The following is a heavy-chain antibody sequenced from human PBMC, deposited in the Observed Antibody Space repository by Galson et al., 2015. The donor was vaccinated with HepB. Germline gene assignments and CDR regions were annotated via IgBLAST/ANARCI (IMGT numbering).Heavy chain of an antibody. D-gene: IGHD2-2*01. Sequence: SVKVSCKASGYTFTGYYMHWVRQAPGQGLEWMGRINPNSGGTNYAQKFQGRVTMTRDTSISTAYMELSSLRSEDTAVYYCARGYCSSTSCPSPQNWFDPWGQGTLVTVSS. J-gene: IGHJ5*02. V-gene: IGHV1-2*06. CDR3: ARGYCSSTSCPSPQNWFDP. CDR2: INPNSGGT. CDR1: GYTFTGYY.